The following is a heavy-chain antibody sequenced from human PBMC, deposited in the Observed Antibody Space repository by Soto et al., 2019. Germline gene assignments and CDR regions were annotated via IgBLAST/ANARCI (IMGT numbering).Heavy chain of an antibody. V-gene: IGHV1-3*01. J-gene: IGHJ5*02. D-gene: IGHD3-9*01. CDR2: INAGNGNT. CDR3: ARALADTLSGYSLNWFDP. CDR1: GYTFTSYA. Sequence: QVQLVQSGAEVKKPGASVKVSCKAPGYTFTSYAMHWVHQAPGQRLEWMGWINAGNGNTKYSQKFQGRVTITRDTSASTAYMELSSLRTEDTAVYYCARALADTLSGYSLNWFDPWCQGTPVTVSS.